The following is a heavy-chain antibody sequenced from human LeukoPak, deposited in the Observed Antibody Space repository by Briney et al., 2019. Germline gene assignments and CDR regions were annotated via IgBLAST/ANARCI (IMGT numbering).Heavy chain of an antibody. CDR1: GYSISGGYY. Sequence: SETLSLTCAVSGYSISGGYYWGWIRQPPGKGLEWIGSIYHSGSTYYNPSLKSRVTISVDTSKNQFSLKLSSVTAADTAVYYCARRHQQLYYFDYWGQGTLVTVSS. V-gene: IGHV4-38-2*01. J-gene: IGHJ4*02. CDR3: ARRHQQLYYFDY. CDR2: IYHSGST. D-gene: IGHD2-2*01.